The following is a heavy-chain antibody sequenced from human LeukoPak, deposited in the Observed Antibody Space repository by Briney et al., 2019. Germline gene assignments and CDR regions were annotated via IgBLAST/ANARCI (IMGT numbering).Heavy chain of an antibody. D-gene: IGHD1-26*01. V-gene: IGHV3-21*01. CDR2: ISSSSSYI. CDR3: ARSWDPYGMDV. J-gene: IGHJ6*02. Sequence: GGSLRLSCAASGFTFSSYSMNWVRQAPGKGLEWVSSISSSSSYIYYADSVKGRFTISRDNAKNSLYLQMNSLRAEDTAVYYCARSWDPYGMDVWGQGTTVTVSS. CDR1: GFTFSSYS.